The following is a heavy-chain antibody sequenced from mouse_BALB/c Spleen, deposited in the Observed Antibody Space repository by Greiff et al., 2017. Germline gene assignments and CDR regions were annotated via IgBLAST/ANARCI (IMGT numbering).Heavy chain of an antibody. CDR3: ARHRGYYDAMDY. D-gene: IGHD2-2*01. CDR1: GFTFSSYT. CDR2: ISNGGGST. Sequence: EVMLVESGGGLVQPGGSLKLSCAASGFTFSSYTMSWVRQTPEKRLEWVAYISNGGGSTYYPDTVKGRFTISRDNAKNTLYLQMSSLKSEDTAMYYCARHRGYYDAMDYWGQGTSVTVSS. J-gene: IGHJ4*01. V-gene: IGHV5-12-2*01.